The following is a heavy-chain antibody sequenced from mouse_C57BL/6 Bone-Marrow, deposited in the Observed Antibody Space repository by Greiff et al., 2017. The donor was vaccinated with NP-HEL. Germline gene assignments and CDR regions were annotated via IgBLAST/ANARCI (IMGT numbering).Heavy chain of an antibody. CDR2: INYDGSST. CDR3: ARETSGSSYYFDY. J-gene: IGHJ2*01. D-gene: IGHD1-1*01. V-gene: IGHV5-16*01. CDR1: GFTFSDYY. Sequence: SEGGLVQPGSSMKLSCTASGFTFSDYYMAWVRQVPEKGLEWVANINYDGSSTYYLDSLKSRFIISRDNAKNILYLQMSSLKSEDTATYYCARETSGSSYYFDYWGQGTTLTVSS.